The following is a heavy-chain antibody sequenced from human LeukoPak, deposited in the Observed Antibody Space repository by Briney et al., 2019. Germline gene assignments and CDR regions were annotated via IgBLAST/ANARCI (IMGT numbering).Heavy chain of an antibody. Sequence: GASVKVSCKASGYTFTGYYMHWVRQAPGQGLEWMGGIIPIFGTANYAQKFQGRVTITADESTSTAYMELSSLRSEDTAVYYCAVGTNYDILTGYQEDYWGQGTLVTVSS. CDR3: AVGTNYDILTGYQEDY. J-gene: IGHJ4*02. CDR1: GYTFTGYY. CDR2: IIPIFGTA. V-gene: IGHV1-69*13. D-gene: IGHD3-9*01.